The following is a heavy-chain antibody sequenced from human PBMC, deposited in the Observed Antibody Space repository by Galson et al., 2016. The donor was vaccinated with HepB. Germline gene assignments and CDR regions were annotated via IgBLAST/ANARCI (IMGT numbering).Heavy chain of an antibody. D-gene: IGHD3-16*02. CDR3: ARGFSDYVWGNYRHFDS. CDR1: GGSFSSYG. J-gene: IGHJ4*02. CDR2: VIPIVGIE. Sequence: SVKVSCKASGGSFSSYGISWVRQAPGQGLEWMGEVIPIVGIEKYAQKVQGRVTITADESTNIAYMEVNTLTSEDPAVYYCARGFSDYVWGNYRHFDSWGQGTLVIVSS. V-gene: IGHV1-69*10.